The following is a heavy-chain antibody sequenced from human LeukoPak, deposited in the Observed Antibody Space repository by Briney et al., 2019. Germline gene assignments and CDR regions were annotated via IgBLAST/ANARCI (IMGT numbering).Heavy chain of an antibody. Sequence: PGGSLRLSCAASGFTVSSNYMNWVRQPPGKGLEWIGSIYYSGSTYYNPSLKSRVTISVDTSKNQFSLKLSSVTAADTAVYYCARTHLVLTAATITGWFDPWGQGTLVTVSS. D-gene: IGHD5-12*01. V-gene: IGHV4-39*01. CDR3: ARTHLVLTAATITGWFDP. CDR2: IYYSGST. CDR1: GFTVSSNY. J-gene: IGHJ5*02.